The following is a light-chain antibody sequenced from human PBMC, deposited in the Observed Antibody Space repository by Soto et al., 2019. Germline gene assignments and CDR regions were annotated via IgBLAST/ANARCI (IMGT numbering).Light chain of an antibody. CDR2: NVN. J-gene: IGLJ1*01. Sequence: QSVLTQSASVSGSPGQSITISCTGTSSDVGNYNYVSWYQQHPGEVTKLINSNVNNRPSGVSKRFSGSKSGNTASLTISGLQAEDEADYYCSSFTSSTTYVFGTGTKVTVL. CDR3: SSFTSSTTYV. V-gene: IGLV2-14*01. CDR1: SSDVGNYNY.